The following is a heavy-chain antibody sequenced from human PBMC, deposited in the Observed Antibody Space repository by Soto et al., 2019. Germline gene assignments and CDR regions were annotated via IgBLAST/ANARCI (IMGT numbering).Heavy chain of an antibody. Sequence: GGSLRLSCAASGFTFSGSAMHWVRQASGKGLEWVGRIRSKANSYATAYAASVKGRFTISRDDSKNTAYLQMNSLKTEDTAVYYCTSLYCSGGSCSGLNAFDIWGQGTMVTVTS. J-gene: IGHJ3*02. CDR2: IRSKANSYAT. CDR1: GFTFSGSA. V-gene: IGHV3-73*01. D-gene: IGHD2-15*01. CDR3: TSLYCSGGSCSGLNAFDI.